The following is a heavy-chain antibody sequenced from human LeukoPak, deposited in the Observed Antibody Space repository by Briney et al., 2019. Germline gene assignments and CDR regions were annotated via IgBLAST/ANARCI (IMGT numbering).Heavy chain of an antibody. D-gene: IGHD3-22*01. CDR1: GGSISSYY. CDR3: ARENDYYDSNGYPDY. V-gene: IGHV4-4*07. Sequence: SETLSLTCTVSGGSISSYYWSWIRQPAGKGLEWIGRIYTSGSTNYNPSLKSRVTMSVDTSKDQFSLKLSSVTAADTAVYYCARENDYYDSNGYPDYWGQGTLVTVSS. J-gene: IGHJ4*02. CDR2: IYTSGST.